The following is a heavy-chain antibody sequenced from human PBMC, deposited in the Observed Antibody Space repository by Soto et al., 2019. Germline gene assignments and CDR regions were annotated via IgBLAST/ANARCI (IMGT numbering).Heavy chain of an antibody. V-gene: IGHV1-69*01. J-gene: IGHJ4*02. D-gene: IGHD6-13*01. CDR2: IIPYYNTP. CDR3: ASGASRWYPYFFDS. CDR1: EGTFNSYA. Sequence: QAQVVQSGAEVRKPGSSVKLSCKASEGTFNSYAIAWVRQAPGQGLEWMGGIIPYYNTPNYAQKFQDRVTITADDATNTVYRELSSLRSDDTAVYFCASGASRWYPYFFDSWAQGTLVTVSS.